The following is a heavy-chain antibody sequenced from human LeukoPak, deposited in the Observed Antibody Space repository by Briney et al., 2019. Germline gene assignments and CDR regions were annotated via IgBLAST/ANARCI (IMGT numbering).Heavy chain of an antibody. CDR3: AKEYCGGDHYSGNIDAFDF. CDR2: ISCDGSNK. Sequence: AVTLTLSCTASDFTISNCDGHWLRLPPDKGVGWGAIISCDGSNKYYAYSEKPSITISRDNSKSTLSPHMDSPRADAAAAYYCAKEYCGGDHYSGNIDAFDFWGQGTMVTVSS. CDR1: DFTISNCD. D-gene: IGHD2-21*02. J-gene: IGHJ3*01. V-gene: IGHV3-30*18.